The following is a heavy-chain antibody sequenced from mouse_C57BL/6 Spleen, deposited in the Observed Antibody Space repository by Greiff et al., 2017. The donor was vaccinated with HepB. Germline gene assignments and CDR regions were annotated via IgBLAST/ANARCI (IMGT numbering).Heavy chain of an antibody. J-gene: IGHJ2*01. CDR1: GYTFTDHT. V-gene: IGHV1-78*01. Sequence: VQLQQSDAELVKPGASVKISCKVSGYTFTDHTIHWMKQRPEQGLEWIGYIYPRDGSTKYNEQFKGKATLTADKSSSTAYMQLNSVTSEDSAVYCCARARQLRLRTLDYWGQGTTLTVSS. CDR3: ARARQLRLRTLDY. D-gene: IGHD3-2*02. CDR2: IYPRDGST.